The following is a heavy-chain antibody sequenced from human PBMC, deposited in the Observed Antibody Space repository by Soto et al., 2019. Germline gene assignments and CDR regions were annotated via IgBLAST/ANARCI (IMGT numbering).Heavy chain of an antibody. V-gene: IGHV3-11*01. CDR1: GFTFSDYY. Sequence: RGSLRLSCAASGFTFSDYYMSWIRQAPGKGLEWVSYISSSGSTIYYADSVKGRFTISRDNAKNSLYLQMNSLRAEDTAVYYCARDRWVVVVPAAPDAFDIWGQGTMVTVSS. CDR3: ARDRWVVVVPAAPDAFDI. CDR2: ISSSGSTI. J-gene: IGHJ3*02. D-gene: IGHD2-2*01.